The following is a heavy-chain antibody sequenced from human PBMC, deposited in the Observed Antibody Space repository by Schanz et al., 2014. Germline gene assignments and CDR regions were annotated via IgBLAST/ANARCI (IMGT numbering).Heavy chain of an antibody. CDR2: IIPPLRQT. Sequence: QVPLVQSGAEVKKPGSSVKVSCKASGGTFNSYAFGWVRQAPGQGFEWVGSIIPPLRQTRYAQKFEERVIITADTSTTTVYMDLASLTSDDTAVYFCARIIDGDYLYWGQGTLVTVSS. V-gene: IGHV1-69*02. CDR3: ARIIDGDYLY. J-gene: IGHJ4*02. CDR1: GGTFNSYA. D-gene: IGHD4-17*01.